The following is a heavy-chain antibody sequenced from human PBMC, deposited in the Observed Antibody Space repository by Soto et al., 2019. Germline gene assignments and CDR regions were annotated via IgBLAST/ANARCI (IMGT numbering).Heavy chain of an antibody. CDR1: GGSISSSSYY. Sequence: QLQLQESGPGLVKPSETLSLTCTVSGGSISSSSYYWDWIRQPPGEGLEWIGNIYYTGITYFNPSIKITLTISGDTSKDQFSSKLRSVTDADTAVYYCARTVGATTGIYYFDYWGQGTLVTVSS. J-gene: IGHJ4*02. D-gene: IGHD1-26*01. CDR2: IYYTGIT. CDR3: ARTVGATTGIYYFDY. V-gene: IGHV4-39*01.